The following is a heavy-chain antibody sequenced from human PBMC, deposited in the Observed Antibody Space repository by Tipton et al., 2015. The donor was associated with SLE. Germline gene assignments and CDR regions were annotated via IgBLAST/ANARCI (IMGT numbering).Heavy chain of an antibody. CDR3: ATQGYYDSSFDY. V-gene: IGHV4-28*01. Sequence: TLSLTCAVSSYSISNDNWWGWIRQSPEKGLEWIGYLSYSGSTNYNPSLESRVTISVDTSKNQFSLKLSSVTAADTAVYYCATQGYYDSSFDYWGQGTLVTVSS. D-gene: IGHD3-16*01. CDR1: SYSISNDNW. CDR2: LSYSGST. J-gene: IGHJ4*02.